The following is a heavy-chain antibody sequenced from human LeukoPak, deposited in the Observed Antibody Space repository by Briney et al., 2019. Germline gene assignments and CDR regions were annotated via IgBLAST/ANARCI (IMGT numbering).Heavy chain of an antibody. J-gene: IGHJ4*02. CDR1: GGSISSYY. V-gene: IGHV4-59*01. CDR3: ARVEFPHYFDY. CDR2: IYYSGST. D-gene: IGHD3-10*01. Sequence: SETLFLTCTVSGGSISSYYWSWIRQPPGKGLEWIGYIYYSGSTNYNPSLKSRVTISVDTSKNQFSLKLSSVTAADTAVYYCARVEFPHYFDYWGQGTLVTVSS.